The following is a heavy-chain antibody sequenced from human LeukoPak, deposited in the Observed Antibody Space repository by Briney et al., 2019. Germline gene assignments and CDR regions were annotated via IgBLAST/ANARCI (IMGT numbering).Heavy chain of an antibody. CDR3: ARHPSVNWFDP. J-gene: IGHJ5*02. V-gene: IGHV4-59*08. CDR1: GDSNSSYY. D-gene: IGHD3-10*01. CDR2: VYYSGST. Sequence: SETLSLTCTVSGDSNSSYYWSWIRQPPGKGLEWIGYVYYSGSTNYNPSLKSRVTMSVDTSKNQFSLKLSSVTAADTAVYYCARHPSVNWFDPWGQGTLVTVSS.